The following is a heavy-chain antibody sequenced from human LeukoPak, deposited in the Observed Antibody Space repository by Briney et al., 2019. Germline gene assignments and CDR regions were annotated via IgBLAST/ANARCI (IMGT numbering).Heavy chain of an antibody. J-gene: IGHJ4*02. Sequence: GGSLRLSCAASGFTFSSYWMSWVRQAPGKGLEWVANIKQDGSEKYYVDSVKGRFTISRDNAKNSLYLQMNSLRAEDTAVYYCARDRPGTQWIQLSFRYYFDYWGQGTLVTVSS. D-gene: IGHD5-18*01. CDR3: ARDRPGTQWIQLSFRYYFDY. CDR2: IKQDGSEK. V-gene: IGHV3-7*01. CDR1: GFTFSSYW.